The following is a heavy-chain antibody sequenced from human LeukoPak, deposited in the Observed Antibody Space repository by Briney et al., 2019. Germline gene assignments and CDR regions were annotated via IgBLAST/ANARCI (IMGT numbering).Heavy chain of an antibody. Sequence: GGSLRLSCGASGFTFSHYDMNWVRQAPGKGLEWVARITTTSRTITYADSVRGRFTISRDNAKNSLYLLMNTLRVEDTAAYFCTRDQGYCSGATCYSWAYFDYWGQGALVTVSS. CDR2: ITTTSRTI. V-gene: IGHV3-48*01. CDR1: GFTFSHYD. D-gene: IGHD2-15*01. J-gene: IGHJ4*02. CDR3: TRDQGYCSGATCYSWAYFDY.